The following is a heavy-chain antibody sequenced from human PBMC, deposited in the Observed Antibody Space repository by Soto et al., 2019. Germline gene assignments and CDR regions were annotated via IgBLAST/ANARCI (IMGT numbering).Heavy chain of an antibody. Sequence: QITLKESGPTVVKPTETLTLTCTFSGFSLTTSGVGVGWVRQSPAKAPEWLALIYWDDDKRYSTSLNSRLIITKDNTKNQVVLTMANVDPADTATYYCAHRVLRTVFGLVTSTAIYFCFWGTGTPVVVSS. D-gene: IGHD3-3*01. J-gene: IGHJ4*02. CDR2: IYWDDDK. CDR1: GFSLTTSGVG. CDR3: AHRVLRTVFGLVTSTAIYFCF. V-gene: IGHV2-5*02.